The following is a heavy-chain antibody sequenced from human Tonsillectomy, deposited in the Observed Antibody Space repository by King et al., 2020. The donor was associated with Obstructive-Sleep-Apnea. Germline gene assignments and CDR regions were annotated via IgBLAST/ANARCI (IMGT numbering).Heavy chain of an antibody. J-gene: IGHJ3*02. CDR2: IYSGGST. D-gene: IGHD3-22*01. CDR1: GFTVSSNY. Sequence: VQLVESGGGLVQPGGSLRLSCAASGFTVSSNYMSWVRQAPGKGLEWVSVIYSGGSTYYADSVKGRFTISRHNSKNTQYLKMNSLRAEDTAVYYCARELDRGGYYEGAFDIWGQGTMVTVTS. CDR3: ARELDRGGYYEGAFDI. V-gene: IGHV3-53*04.